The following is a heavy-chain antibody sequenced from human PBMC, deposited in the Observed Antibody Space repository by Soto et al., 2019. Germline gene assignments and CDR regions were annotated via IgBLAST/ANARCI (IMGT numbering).Heavy chain of an antibody. V-gene: IGHV1-2*02. J-gene: IGHJ6*02. CDR2: INPNSGDT. Sequence: ASVNVSCKASGYIFTGYHIHWVRQAPGRGLEWMGWINPNSGDTEYAQNFQGRVTMTRDTSFNLVYMEMSGLMSDDTAVYYCARDARGTRGFDEMDIWGQGTTVTVSS. CDR3: ARDARGTRGFDEMDI. D-gene: IGHD3-9*01. CDR1: GYIFTGYH.